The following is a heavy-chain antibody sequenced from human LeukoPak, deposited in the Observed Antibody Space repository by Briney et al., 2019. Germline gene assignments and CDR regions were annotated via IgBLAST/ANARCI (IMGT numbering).Heavy chain of an antibody. Sequence: GGSLRLSCAASGFTVSSNYMSWVRQAPGKGLEWVSVIYSGGSTYYADAVKGRFIISRDSSKNTLYLQMDSLRAEETAVDYCARDQYDFWSGYPSSTYFDYWGQGTLVTVSS. V-gene: IGHV3-66*01. D-gene: IGHD3-3*01. CDR2: IYSGGST. J-gene: IGHJ4*02. CDR3: ARDQYDFWSGYPSSTYFDY. CDR1: GFTVSSNY.